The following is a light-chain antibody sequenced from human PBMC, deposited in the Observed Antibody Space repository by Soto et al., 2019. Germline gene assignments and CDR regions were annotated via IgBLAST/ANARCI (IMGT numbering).Light chain of an antibody. CDR1: QRVSSS. Sequence: ETVMTQSPATLSVSPGERVTLSCSATQRVSSSVALYQQKSGQAPRLLIYDASVRATGIPARFSGSGSGTDFTLTISSLEPEDFAVYYCQLSQQRSNWPPITFGQGTRLEIK. V-gene: IGKV3-11*01. CDR2: DAS. CDR3: QLSQQRSNWPPIT. J-gene: IGKJ5*01.